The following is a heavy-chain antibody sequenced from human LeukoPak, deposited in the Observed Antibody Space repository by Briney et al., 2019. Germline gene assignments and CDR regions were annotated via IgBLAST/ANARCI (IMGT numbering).Heavy chain of an antibody. J-gene: IGHJ4*02. D-gene: IGHD2-2*01. CDR3: ARQSVVPAAMTFDY. CDR1: GGFISSYY. V-gene: IGHV4-59*08. Sequence: PSETLSLTCTVSGGFISSYYWSWLRQPPGKGLEWIGYIYYSGSTNYDPSLKSRVTISVDTSKNQFSLKLSSVTAADTAVYYCARQSVVPAAMTFDYWGQGTLVTVSS. CDR2: IYYSGST.